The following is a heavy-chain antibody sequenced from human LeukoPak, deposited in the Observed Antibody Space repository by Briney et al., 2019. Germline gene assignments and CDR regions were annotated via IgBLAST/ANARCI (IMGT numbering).Heavy chain of an antibody. V-gene: IGHV3-9*01. J-gene: IGHJ4*02. Sequence: GRSLRLSCTVSGFTFDNYAMHWVRQAPGKGLEWVSGISWNSGSIGYVDSVKGRFTISRDNAKNTLYLQMNSLRAEDTAAFYCGRGRPRGYSGYVIDYWGQGTPITVSS. CDR3: GRGRPRGYSGYVIDY. CDR2: ISWNSGSI. D-gene: IGHD5-12*01. CDR1: GFTFDNYA.